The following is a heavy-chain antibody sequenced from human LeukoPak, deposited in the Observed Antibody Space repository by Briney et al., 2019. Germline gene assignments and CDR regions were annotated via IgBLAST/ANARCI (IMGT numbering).Heavy chain of an antibody. CDR2: INPNSGDT. D-gene: IGHD2-2*01. J-gene: IGHJ5*02. V-gene: IGHV1-2*02. CDR3: ARDSEYCSGASCYPSWFDP. CDR1: GGTFSSYA. Sequence: ASVKVSCKASGGTFSSYAISWVRQAPGQGLDWLGWINPNSGDTNCAQKFQGRVTMTRDTSISTAYLDLSRLRSDDTAMYYCARDSEYCSGASCYPSWFDPWGQGTLVTVSS.